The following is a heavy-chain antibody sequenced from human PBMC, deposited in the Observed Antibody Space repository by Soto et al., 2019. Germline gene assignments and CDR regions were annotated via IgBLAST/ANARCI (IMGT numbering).Heavy chain of an antibody. V-gene: IGHV1-69*01. D-gene: IGHD6-19*01. J-gene: IGHJ6*02. CDR3: AKVRYSSPMGYYYGMDV. CDR2: IIPIFGTA. CDR1: RVAFSKFI. Sequence: QLEQSGGEVKKPGSSVKVSCKASRVAFSKFIVTWVRQAPGLGLEWVGGIIPIFGTANYAQKFQGRVTITAAESTSTSYMEVNNLRSEDTAVYYCAKVRYSSPMGYYYGMDVWGQGTTVTVSS.